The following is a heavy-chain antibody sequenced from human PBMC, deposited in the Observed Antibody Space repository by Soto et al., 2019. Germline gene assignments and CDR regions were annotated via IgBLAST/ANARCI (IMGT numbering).Heavy chain of an antibody. V-gene: IGHV4-34*01. CDR3: ARALLGWFDP. Sequence: PSETLSLTCAVFGESFSGYYWSWIRQPPGKGLEWIGEINHSGSTNYNPSLKSRVTISVDTPKNQFSLKLSSVTAADTAVYYCARALLGWFDPWGQGTLVTVSS. CDR1: GESFSGYY. CDR2: INHSGST. D-gene: IGHD2-15*01. J-gene: IGHJ5*02.